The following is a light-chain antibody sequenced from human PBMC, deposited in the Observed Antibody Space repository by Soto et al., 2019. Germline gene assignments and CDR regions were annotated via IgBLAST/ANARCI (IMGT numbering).Light chain of an antibody. CDR2: ASS. CDR3: QQYGDSLTWT. CDR1: QTVSSSY. V-gene: IGKV3-20*01. Sequence: EIVLTQSPCTLSLSPGETATLSCSASQTVSSSYLAWYQQKPGQAPRLLIYASSSRATGIPDRFSGSGSGTDFTLTISRLEPEDFAVYYCQQYGDSLTWTFGQGTKVDIK. J-gene: IGKJ1*01.